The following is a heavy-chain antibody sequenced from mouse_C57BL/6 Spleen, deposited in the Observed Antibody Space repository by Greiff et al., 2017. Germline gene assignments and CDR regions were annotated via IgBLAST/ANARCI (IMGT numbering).Heavy chain of an antibody. V-gene: IGHV1-81*01. CDR1: GYTFTSYG. J-gene: IGHJ2*01. CDR2: IYPRSGNT. D-gene: IGHD4-1*01. Sequence: QVQLQQSGAELARPGASVKLSCKASGYTFTSYGISWVKQRTGQGLEWIGEIYPRSGNTYYNEKFKGKATLTADKSSSTAYMELRSLTSEDSAVYFCARGAGTRRYYFDCWGQGTTLTVSS. CDR3: ARGAGTRRYYFDC.